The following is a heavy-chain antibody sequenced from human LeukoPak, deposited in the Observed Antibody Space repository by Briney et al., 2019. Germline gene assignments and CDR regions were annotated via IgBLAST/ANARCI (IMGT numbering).Heavy chain of an antibody. V-gene: IGHV3-21*01. J-gene: IGHJ4*02. CDR3: ARRGDGGRSFDY. CDR2: ISSSSSYI. CDR1: GFTFSSYS. Sequence: GGSLRLSCAASGFTFSSYSMNWVRQAPGKGLEWVSSISSSSSYIYYADSVKGRFTISRDNAKNSLYLQMNSLRAEDTAVYYCARRGDGGRSFDYWGQGTLVTVSS. D-gene: IGHD4-23*01.